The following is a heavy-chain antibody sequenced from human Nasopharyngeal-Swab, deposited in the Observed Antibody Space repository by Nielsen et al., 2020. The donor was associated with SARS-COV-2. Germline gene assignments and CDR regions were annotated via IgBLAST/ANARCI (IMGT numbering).Heavy chain of an antibody. CDR1: GFTFRSHD. V-gene: IGHV3-23*01. CDR2: ISGSGGST. J-gene: IGHJ3*02. Sequence: GGSLRLSCAASGFTFRSHDMTWVRQAPGKGLEWVSTISGSGGSTNYADSVKGRFTISRDNAKNSLYLQINSLRAEDTAVYYCVRDSAWAFDIWGQGTMVTVPS. CDR3: VRDSAWAFDI.